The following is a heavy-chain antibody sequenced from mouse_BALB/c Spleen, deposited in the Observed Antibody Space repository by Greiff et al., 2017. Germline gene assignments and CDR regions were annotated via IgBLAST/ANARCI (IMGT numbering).Heavy chain of an antibody. D-gene: IGHD3-3*01. CDR3: ARDGGTSWLAY. V-gene: IGHV5-6-3*01. Sequence: EVQLQQSGGGLVQPGGSLKLSCAASGFTFSSYGMSWVRQTPDKRLELVATINSNGGSTYYPDSVKGRFTISRDNAKNTLYLQMSSLTSEDTAMYYCARDGGTSWLAYWGQGTLVTVSA. CDR2: INSNGGST. J-gene: IGHJ3*01. CDR1: GFTFSSYG.